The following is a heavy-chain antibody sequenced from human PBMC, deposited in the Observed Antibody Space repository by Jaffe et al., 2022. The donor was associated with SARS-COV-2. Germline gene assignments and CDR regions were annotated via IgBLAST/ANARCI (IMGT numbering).Heavy chain of an antibody. CDR2: IIPIFGTA. J-gene: IGHJ6*03. CDR1: GGTFSSYA. Sequence: QVQLVQSGAEVKKPGSSVKVSCKASGGTFSSYAISWVRQAPGQGLEWMGGIIPIFGTANYAQKFQGRVTITADESTSTAYMELSSLRSEDTAVYYCARSIVVVTATPWYYMDVWGKGTTVTVSS. CDR3: ARSIVVVTATPWYYMDV. V-gene: IGHV1-69*01. D-gene: IGHD2-21*02.